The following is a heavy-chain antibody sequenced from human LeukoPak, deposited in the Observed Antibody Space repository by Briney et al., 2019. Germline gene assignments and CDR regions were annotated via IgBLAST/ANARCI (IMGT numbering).Heavy chain of an antibody. CDR1: GFTFSSYG. CDR2: TWYDENIK. V-gene: IGHV3-33*01. CDR3: ARDPGPDYFDY. Sequence: GGSLRLSCAASGFTFSSYGMHWVRQAPGKGLEWVAVTWYDENIKYYADSVKGRFTISRDNSENTLYLQMNNLKVEDTAVYYCARDPGPDYFDYWGQGTLVSVSS. J-gene: IGHJ4*02.